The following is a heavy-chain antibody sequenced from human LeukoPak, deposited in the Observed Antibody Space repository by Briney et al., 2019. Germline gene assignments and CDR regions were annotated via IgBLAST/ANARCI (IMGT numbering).Heavy chain of an antibody. CDR3: ARDQYDDSSGYPNYYYYYYGMDV. J-gene: IGHJ6*02. D-gene: IGHD3-22*01. CDR1: GFTFSSYW. V-gene: IGHV3-74*01. CDR2: INSDGSST. Sequence: GGSLRLSCVASGFTFSSYWMHWVRQAPGKGLVWVSRINSDGSSTSYADSVKGRFTISRDNAENTLYLQMNSLRADDTAVYYCARDQYDDSSGYPNYYYYYYGMDVWGQGTTVTVSS.